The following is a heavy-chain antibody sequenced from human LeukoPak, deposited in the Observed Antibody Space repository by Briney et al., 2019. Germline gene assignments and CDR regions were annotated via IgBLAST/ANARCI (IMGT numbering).Heavy chain of an antibody. CDR1: CGSFSGYY. J-gene: IGHJ4*02. CDR2: INHIGST. V-gene: IGHV4-34*01. D-gene: IGHD3-3*01. Sequence: KPSETLSLTCAVYCGSFSGYYWSWIRQPPGKGLEWIGEINHIGSTNYNPSLNSQVTISVDTSKNQFSLKMSSVTAADTAVYYCARGQGVYYDFWSGYSYFDYWGQGTLVTVSS. CDR3: ARGQGVYYDFWSGYSYFDY.